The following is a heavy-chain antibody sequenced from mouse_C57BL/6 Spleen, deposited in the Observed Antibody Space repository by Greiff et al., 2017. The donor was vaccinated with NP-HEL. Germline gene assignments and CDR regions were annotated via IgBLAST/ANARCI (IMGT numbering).Heavy chain of an antibody. J-gene: IGHJ2*01. V-gene: IGHV5-4*03. D-gene: IGHD1-1*01. Sequence: EVMLVESGGGLVKPGGSLKLSCAASGFTFSSYAMSWVRQTPEKRLEWVATISDGGSYTYYPDNVKGRFTISRDNAKNNLYLQMSHLKSEDTAMYYSARGDYYVFDYWGQGTTLTVSS. CDR2: ISDGGSYT. CDR1: GFTFSSYA. CDR3: ARGDYYVFDY.